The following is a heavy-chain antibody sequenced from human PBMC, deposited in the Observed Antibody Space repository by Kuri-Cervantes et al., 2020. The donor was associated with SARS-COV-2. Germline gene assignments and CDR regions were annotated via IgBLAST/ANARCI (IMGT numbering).Heavy chain of an antibody. Sequence: GGSLRLSCAASGFTFSSYWMSWVRQAPGKGLGWVANIKQDGSEKYHVDSVKGRFTISRDNAKNSLYLQMNSLRAEDTAVYYCARVQDYYSNSQFDYWGQGTLVTVSS. CDR3: ARVQDYYSNSQFDY. D-gene: IGHD4-11*01. CDR1: GFTFSSYW. V-gene: IGHV3-7*05. J-gene: IGHJ4*02. CDR2: IKQDGSEK.